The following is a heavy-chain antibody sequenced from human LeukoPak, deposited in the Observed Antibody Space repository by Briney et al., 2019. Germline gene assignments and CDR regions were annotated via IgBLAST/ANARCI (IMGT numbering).Heavy chain of an antibody. V-gene: IGHV4-39*01. CDR2: MFYSGST. Sequence: PSETLSLTCSVSGGSMRTPSHYWDWIRQSPGKGLEWIGSMFYSGSTYFNPSLRSRVTISGDTSTNQISLGLTSLTAADTGVYYCARRNTEVPDTMPLNAFDVWGQGALVIVSS. CDR3: ARRNTEVPDTMPLNAFDV. CDR1: GGSMRTPSHY. J-gene: IGHJ3*01. D-gene: IGHD2-2*01.